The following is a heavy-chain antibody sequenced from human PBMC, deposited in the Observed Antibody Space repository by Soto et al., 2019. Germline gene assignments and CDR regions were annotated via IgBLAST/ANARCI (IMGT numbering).Heavy chain of an antibody. D-gene: IGHD2-15*01. J-gene: IGHJ4*02. CDR2: ISYSGNT. Sequence: SETLSRTCIISGDSTSNYYWSWSRQSPGKGLEWIGYISYSGNTNYNPSLKSRVTISVDTSKDQLSLKVTSVTAADTAMYYCACLRGKRGSPIDYWGQGTQVTGS. V-gene: IGHV4-59*01. CDR1: GDSTSNYY. CDR3: ACLRGKRGSPIDY.